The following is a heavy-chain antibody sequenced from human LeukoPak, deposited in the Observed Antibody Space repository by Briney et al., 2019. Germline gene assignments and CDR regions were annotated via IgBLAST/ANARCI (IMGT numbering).Heavy chain of an antibody. D-gene: IGHD3-16*01. J-gene: IGHJ4*02. Sequence: SETLSLTCTVSGGSISSSSYYWGWIRQPPGKGLEWIGGIYYSGSTYYNPSLKSRVIISVDTSKNQFSLKLSSVTAADTAVYYCARHVLPRSAMTTFYVSYFDYWGQGTLVTVSS. CDR3: ARHVLPRSAMTTFYVSYFDY. CDR1: GGSISSSSYY. V-gene: IGHV4-39*01. CDR2: IYYSGST.